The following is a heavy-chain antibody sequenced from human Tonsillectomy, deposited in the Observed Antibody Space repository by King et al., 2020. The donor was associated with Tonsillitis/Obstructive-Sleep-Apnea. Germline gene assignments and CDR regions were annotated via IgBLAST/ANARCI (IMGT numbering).Heavy chain of an antibody. J-gene: IGHJ3*02. D-gene: IGHD1-1*01. CDR1: GFTFSSYW. CDR2: IKQDGSEK. V-gene: IGHV3-7*01. CDR3: ARSTTGDAFDI. Sequence: VQLVESGGGLVQPGGSLRLSCAASGFTFSSYWMSWVRQAPGKGLEWVANIKQDGSEKYYVDSVKGRFTISRDNAKNSLYLQMNSLRAADTAVYYCARSTTGDAFDIWGQGTMVTVSS.